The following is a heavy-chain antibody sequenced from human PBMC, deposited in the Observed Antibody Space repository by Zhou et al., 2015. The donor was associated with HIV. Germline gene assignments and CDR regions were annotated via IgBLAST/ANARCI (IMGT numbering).Heavy chain of an antibody. CDR3: ARDGTPVILVATKEYYYGMDV. V-gene: IGHV1-3*01. J-gene: IGHJ6*02. D-gene: IGHD5-12*01. Sequence: QVQLVQSGAEVKKPGASVKVSCKASGYTFTSYAMHWVRQAPGQRLEWMGWINAGNGNTKYSQKFQGRVTITRDTSASTAYMELSSLRSEDTAVYYCARDGTPVILVATKEYYYGMDVWGQGTTVTVSS. CDR1: GYTFTSYA. CDR2: INAGNGNT.